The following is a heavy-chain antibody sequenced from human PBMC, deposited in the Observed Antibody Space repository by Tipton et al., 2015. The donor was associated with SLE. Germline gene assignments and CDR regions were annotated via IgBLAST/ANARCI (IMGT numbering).Heavy chain of an antibody. D-gene: IGHD2-15*01. CDR2: IQFDGFTK. CDR1: GFTFSTSG. CDR3: AREDCSGAPCLGDH. Sequence: RSLRLSCAASGFTFSTSGMHWVRQTPGKGLEWVAFIQFDGFTKHYADSAQGRFTVSRDNSKNTVHLQMNSLRGEDTAVYYCAREDCSGAPCLGDHWGQGTLVTVSS. V-gene: IGHV3-30*12. J-gene: IGHJ4*02.